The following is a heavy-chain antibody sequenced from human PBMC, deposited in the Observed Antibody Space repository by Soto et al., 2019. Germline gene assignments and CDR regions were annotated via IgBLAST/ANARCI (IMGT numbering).Heavy chain of an antibody. D-gene: IGHD5-18*01. Sequence: QVQLVESGGGVVQPGRSLRLSCAASGFTFSSYGMRWVRQAPGKGLEWVAVIWYDGSNKYYADSVKGRFTISRDNSKNTLYLQMNSLRAEDTAVYYCARGSGYSYGLDAFDIWGQGTMVTVSS. V-gene: IGHV3-33*01. CDR1: GFTFSSYG. J-gene: IGHJ3*02. CDR3: ARGSGYSYGLDAFDI. CDR2: IWYDGSNK.